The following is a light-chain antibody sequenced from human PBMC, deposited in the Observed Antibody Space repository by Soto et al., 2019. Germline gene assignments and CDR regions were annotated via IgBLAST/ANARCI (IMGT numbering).Light chain of an antibody. J-gene: IGKJ1*01. Sequence: EIVLTQSPGTLSLSPGERATLSCRASQSVSRSYLAWYQQKPGQAPRLLIYGASSRATSIPDRFSDRGSGTGFCLAITRLEDEGFKVYYCQRHGSAPSTLGQGTTFEIK. CDR2: GAS. CDR1: QSVSRSY. CDR3: QRHGSAPST. V-gene: IGKV3-20*01.